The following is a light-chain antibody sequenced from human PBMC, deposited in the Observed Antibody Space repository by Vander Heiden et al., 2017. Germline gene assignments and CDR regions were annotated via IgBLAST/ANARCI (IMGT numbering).Light chain of an antibody. J-gene: IGKJ1*01. V-gene: IGKV3-15*01. Sequence: EIVITQSPATLSVSPGERATLSCRASQSVSSNLAWYQRKPGQAPRLLIYGASTRATGIPARFSGSGSGTEFTLTISRLQSEDFAVYYCQQYNNWPRTFGQGTKVEIK. CDR1: QSVSSN. CDR2: GAS. CDR3: QQYNNWPRT.